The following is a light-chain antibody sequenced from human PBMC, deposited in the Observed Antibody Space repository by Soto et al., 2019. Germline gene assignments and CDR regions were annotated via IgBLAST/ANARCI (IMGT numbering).Light chain of an antibody. V-gene: IGKV1-5*01. J-gene: IGKJ1*01. CDR1: QTIGSW. CDR3: QQYNSYSGM. CDR2: DAS. Sequence: DIQMTQSPSTLSASVGDRVTVTCRASQTIGSWLAWYQQKPGRAPKLLIFDASSLESGVPSRFSGNGSGKEFTLTLSGLQPDDFASYYCQQYNSYSGMFGQGTKV.